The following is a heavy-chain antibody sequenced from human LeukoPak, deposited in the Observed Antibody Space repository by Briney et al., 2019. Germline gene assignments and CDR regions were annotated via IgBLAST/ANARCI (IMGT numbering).Heavy chain of an antibody. CDR1: GGTFSSYA. CDR2: IIPILGIA. CDR3: ARVKRGVVIDY. J-gene: IGHJ4*02. Sequence: SVKVSCKASGGTFSSYAISWVRQAPGQGLEWMGRIIPILGIANYAQKFQGRVTMTRDTSISTAYMELSRLRSDDTAVYYCARVKRGVVIDYWGQGTLVTVSS. V-gene: IGHV1-69*04. D-gene: IGHD3-3*01.